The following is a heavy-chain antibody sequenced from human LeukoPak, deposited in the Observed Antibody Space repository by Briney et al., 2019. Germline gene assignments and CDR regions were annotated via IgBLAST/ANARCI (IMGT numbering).Heavy chain of an antibody. CDR3: ARGSGGYDRGALDY. V-gene: IGHV1-8*03. CDR2: INPNSGNT. Sequence: ASVKVSCKASGYTFTGYYMHWVRQAPGQGLEWMGWINPNSGNTGYAQKFQGRVTITRNTSISTAYMELSSLRSEDTAVYYCARGSGGYDRGALDYWGQGTLVTVSS. J-gene: IGHJ4*02. CDR1: GYTFTGYY. D-gene: IGHD5-12*01.